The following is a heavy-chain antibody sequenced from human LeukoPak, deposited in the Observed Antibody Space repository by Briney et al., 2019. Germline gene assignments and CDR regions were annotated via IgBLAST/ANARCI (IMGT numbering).Heavy chain of an antibody. CDR3: AKEVPMVRGFITIDY. V-gene: IGHV3-23*01. Sequence: TGGSLRLSCAASGFTFSSYAMSWVRQGPGKGLEWVSAFTGGSGSTYYADSVKGRFTISRDNSKSTLYLQMNDLRPEDTAVYYCAKEVPMVRGFITIDYWGQGTLVTVSS. CDR1: GFTFSSYA. J-gene: IGHJ4*02. D-gene: IGHD3-10*01. CDR2: FTGGSGST.